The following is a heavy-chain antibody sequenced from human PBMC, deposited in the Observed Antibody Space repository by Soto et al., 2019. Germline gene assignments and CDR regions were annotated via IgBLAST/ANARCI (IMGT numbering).Heavy chain of an antibody. J-gene: IGHJ4*02. CDR2: IIPIFGTA. CDR3: ARGPVEMATIGY. Sequence: ASVKVSCKASGYTFTSYGISWVRQAPGQGLEWMGGIIPIFGTANYAQKFQGRVTITADESTSTAYMELSSLRSEDTAVYYCARGPVEMATIGYWGQGTLVTVSS. V-gene: IGHV1-69*13. CDR1: GYTFTSYG. D-gene: IGHD5-12*01.